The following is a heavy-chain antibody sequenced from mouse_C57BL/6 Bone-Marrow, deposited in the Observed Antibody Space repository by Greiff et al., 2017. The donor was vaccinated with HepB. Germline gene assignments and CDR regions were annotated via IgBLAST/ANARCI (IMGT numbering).Heavy chain of an antibody. CDR1: GFTFTDYY. V-gene: IGHV7-3*01. Sequence: EVQLVESGGGLVQPGGSLSLSCAASGFTFTDYYMSWVRQPPGKALEWLGFIRNKANGYTTEYSASVKGRFTISRDNSQSILYLQMNALRAEDSATYYCARSKYYFDYWGQGTTLTVSS. J-gene: IGHJ2*01. CDR3: ARSKYYFDY. CDR2: IRNKANGYTT.